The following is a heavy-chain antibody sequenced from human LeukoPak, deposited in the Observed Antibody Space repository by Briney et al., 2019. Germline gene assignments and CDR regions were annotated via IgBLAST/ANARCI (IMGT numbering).Heavy chain of an antibody. CDR3: ARDIGTD. Sequence: GGSLRLSCAASGFTFRSSWMHWVRQVPEKGLVWVSRINSDGTLTTNADSVKGRFTISRDNAKNMLYLQMNSLGAEDTAVYYCARDIGTDWGQGTLVTVSS. J-gene: IGHJ4*02. D-gene: IGHD1-14*01. CDR2: INSDGTLT. V-gene: IGHV3-74*01. CDR1: GFTFRSSW.